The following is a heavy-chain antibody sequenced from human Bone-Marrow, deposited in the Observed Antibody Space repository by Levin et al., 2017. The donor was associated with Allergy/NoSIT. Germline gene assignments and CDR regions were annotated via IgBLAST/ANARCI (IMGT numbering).Heavy chain of an antibody. D-gene: IGHD5-12*01. CDR3: ARAWWLRSNWFDP. J-gene: IGHJ5*02. Sequence: GESLKISCAASGFTVSSNYMSWVRQAPGKGLEWVSVIYSGGSTYYADSVKGRFTISRDNSKNTLYLQMNSLRAEDTAVYYCARAWWLRSNWFDPWGQGTLVTVSS. CDR2: IYSGGST. V-gene: IGHV3-53*01. CDR1: GFTVSSNY.